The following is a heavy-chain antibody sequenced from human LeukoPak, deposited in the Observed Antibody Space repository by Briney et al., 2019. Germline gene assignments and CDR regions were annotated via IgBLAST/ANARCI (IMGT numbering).Heavy chain of an antibody. Sequence: GESLKISCQGSGYSFTSYWIGWVRQMPGKGLEWMGIIYPGDSDTRYSPSFQGQVTISADKSISTACLQWSGLEASDTAMYYCARARDYYYYMDVWGKGTTVTISS. CDR1: GYSFTSYW. J-gene: IGHJ6*03. V-gene: IGHV5-51*01. CDR2: IYPGDSDT. D-gene: IGHD6-6*01. CDR3: ARARDYYYYMDV.